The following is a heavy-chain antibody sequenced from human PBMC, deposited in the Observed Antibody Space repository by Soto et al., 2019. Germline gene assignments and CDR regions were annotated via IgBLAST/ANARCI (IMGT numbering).Heavy chain of an antibody. CDR1: GDSFNDYY. V-gene: IGHV1-2*04. D-gene: IGHD5-12*01. J-gene: IGHJ6*03. Sequence: QVQLVQSGAEVRKPGASVTVSCRSSGDSFNDYYIHWVRQAPGQGFEWMGWINPNGGVTKYAQKSQCWVSMTRDTSVRTVYMQMSRLRYDDTAVYYCVRESGGATATLDYYYCYVEVWGTGTTVNISS. CDR3: VRESGGATATLDYYYCYVEV. CDR2: INPNGGVT.